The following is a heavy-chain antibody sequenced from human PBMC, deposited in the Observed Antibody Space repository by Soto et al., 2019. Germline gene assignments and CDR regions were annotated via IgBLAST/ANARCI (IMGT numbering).Heavy chain of an antibody. V-gene: IGHV4-31*03. D-gene: IGHD3-22*01. CDR1: GGSISDGYY. Sequence: SETLSLTCTVPGGSISDGYYWSWIRQHPGKGLEWIGSISYSGSTSYNPSLKSRLTISVDRSKSQFSLNLSSVTAADTAVYYCARRDRSGYSYWLDTWGQGTLVTVS. CDR3: ARRDRSGYSYWLDT. CDR2: ISYSGST. J-gene: IGHJ5*02.